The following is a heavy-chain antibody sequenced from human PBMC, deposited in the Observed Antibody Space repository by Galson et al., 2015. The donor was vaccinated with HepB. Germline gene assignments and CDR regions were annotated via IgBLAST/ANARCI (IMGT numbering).Heavy chain of an antibody. CDR2: FDPEDGET. D-gene: IGHD3-9*01. J-gene: IGHJ4*02. CDR3: ATEYYDILTGYLPIFDY. V-gene: IGHV1-24*01. Sequence: SVKVSCKVSGYTLTELSMHWVRQAPGKGLEWMGGFDPEDGETIYAQKFQGRVTVTEDTSTDTAYMELSSLRSEDTAVYYCATEYYDILTGYLPIFDYWGQGTLVTVSS. CDR1: GYTLTELS.